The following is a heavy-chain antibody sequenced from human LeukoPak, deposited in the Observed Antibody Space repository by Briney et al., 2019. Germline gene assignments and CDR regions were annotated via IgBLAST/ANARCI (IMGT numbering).Heavy chain of an antibody. Sequence: PSETLSLTCAVSNYSITSGYFWGWIRQPPGKGLEWIASIYHSGTTYYNPSLRNRVTLFVDTSKNQFSLKLTSLTAADTAVYYCARDSVFHDSDGYSFDYWGQGTLVTVSS. D-gene: IGHD3-22*01. CDR1: NYSITSGYF. V-gene: IGHV4-38-2*02. CDR3: ARDSVFHDSDGYSFDY. J-gene: IGHJ4*02. CDR2: IYHSGTT.